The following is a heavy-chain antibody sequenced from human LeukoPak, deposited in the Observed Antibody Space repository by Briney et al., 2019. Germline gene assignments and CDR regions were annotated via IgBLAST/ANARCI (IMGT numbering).Heavy chain of an antibody. Sequence: SETLSLTCTLSVGSITRYYWSWIRQPPGKGLEWIGYFYYSGSTNYNPSLKSRVTISLDTSKNQFSLKLSSVTAADTAVYYCARSYLGGFDYWGQGTLVTVSS. CDR2: FYYSGST. CDR3: ARSYLGGFDY. CDR1: VGSITRYY. J-gene: IGHJ4*02. V-gene: IGHV4-59*08.